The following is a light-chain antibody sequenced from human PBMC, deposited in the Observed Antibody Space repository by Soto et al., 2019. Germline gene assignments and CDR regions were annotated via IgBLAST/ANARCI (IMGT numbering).Light chain of an antibody. CDR3: SSYTGSSTYV. J-gene: IGLJ1*01. Sequence: QSALTQPPSVSGSPGQSVTISCTGTSSDVGSYNRVSWYQQPPGTAPKLMIYEVSNRPSGVSDRFSGSKSGNTASLTISGLQAEDEADYYCSSYTGSSTYVFGTGTKVTVL. CDR1: SSDVGSYNR. V-gene: IGLV2-18*02. CDR2: EVS.